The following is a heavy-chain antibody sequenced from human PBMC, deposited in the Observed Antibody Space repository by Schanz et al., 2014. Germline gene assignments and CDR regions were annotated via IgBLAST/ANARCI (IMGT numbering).Heavy chain of an antibody. J-gene: IGHJ4*02. Sequence: QVQLVESGGGVVQPGRSLRLSCAASGFMFSSYGMHWVRQAPGKGLEWVGVIWYDGSKKSYADSVKGRFTISRDNAKNTLFLQMNSLRTEDTAVYYCARLDPYCRSGTCSRAFDFWGQGTLVTVSS. CDR3: ARLDPYCRSGTCSRAFDF. CDR2: IWYDGSKK. V-gene: IGHV3-33*08. CDR1: GFMFSSYG. D-gene: IGHD2-15*01.